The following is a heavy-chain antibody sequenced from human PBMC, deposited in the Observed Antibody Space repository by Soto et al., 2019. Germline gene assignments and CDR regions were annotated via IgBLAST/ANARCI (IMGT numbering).Heavy chain of an antibody. CDR2: INHSGST. Sequence: SETMSLTCAVYGGSFSCYYLSWIGQPPGKGLEWIGEINHSGSTNYNPSLKSRVTISVDTSKNQFSLKLSSVTAADTAVYYCARGPPTGADIVVVPRDVWGKGTTVTVSS. CDR1: GGSFSCYY. D-gene: IGHD2-2*01. CDR3: ARGPPTGADIVVVPRDV. J-gene: IGHJ6*04. V-gene: IGHV4-34*01.